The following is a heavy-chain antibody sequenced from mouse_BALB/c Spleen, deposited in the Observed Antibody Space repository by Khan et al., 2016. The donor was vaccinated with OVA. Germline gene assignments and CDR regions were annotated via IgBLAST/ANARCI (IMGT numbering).Heavy chain of an antibody. CDR3: ARGNRDFDY. J-gene: IGHJ2*01. V-gene: IGHV9-3-1*01. Sequence: LVESGPELKKPGETVKISCKASGYSFTNYVMNWVKQAPGKGLKWMGWINTYIGEPIYSDDFKGRFAFSLETSASTAYLQINNLKNVDTATYFCARGNRDFDYWGQGTTLTVSS. D-gene: IGHD2-1*01. CDR2: INTYIGEP. CDR1: GYSFTNYV.